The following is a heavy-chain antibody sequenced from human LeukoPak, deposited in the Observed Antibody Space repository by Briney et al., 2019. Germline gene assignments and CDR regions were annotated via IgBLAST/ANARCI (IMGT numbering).Heavy chain of an antibody. Sequence: PSETLSLTCAVYGGSFSGYYWSWIRQPPGKGLEWIGEINHSGSTNYNPSLKSRVTISVDTSKNQLSLKLSSVTAADTAVYYCARAGYDFWSGYYTTNFDYWGQGTLVTVSS. CDR1: GGSFSGYY. J-gene: IGHJ4*02. V-gene: IGHV4-34*01. D-gene: IGHD3-3*01. CDR2: INHSGST. CDR3: ARAGYDFWSGYYTTNFDY.